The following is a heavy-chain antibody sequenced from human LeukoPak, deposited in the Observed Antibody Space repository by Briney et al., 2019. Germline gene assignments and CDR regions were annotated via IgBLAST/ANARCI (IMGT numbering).Heavy chain of an antibody. CDR2: INHSGST. D-gene: IGHD3-10*01. J-gene: IGHJ4*02. Sequence: SETLSLTCAVYGGSFSGYYWGWIRQPPGKGLEWIGEINHSGSTNYNPSLKSRVTISVDTSKNQFSLKLSSVTAADTAVYYCARHRSGSYYGYWGQGTLVTVSS. CDR1: GGSFSGYY. CDR3: ARHRSGSYYGY. V-gene: IGHV4-34*01.